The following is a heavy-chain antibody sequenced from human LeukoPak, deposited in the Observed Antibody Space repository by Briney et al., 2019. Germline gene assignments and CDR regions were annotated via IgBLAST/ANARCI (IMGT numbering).Heavy chain of an antibody. Sequence: PGGSLRLSCAASGFTFSSYAMSCVRQAPGKGLEWVSTISGSGGSTYYGDSVKGRFTISRDNAKNSLYLQMNSLRAEDTAVYYCARDGSGSLFDYWGQGTLVTVSS. CDR2: ISGSGGST. V-gene: IGHV3-23*01. CDR1: GFTFSSYA. J-gene: IGHJ4*02. D-gene: IGHD3-10*01. CDR3: ARDGSGSLFDY.